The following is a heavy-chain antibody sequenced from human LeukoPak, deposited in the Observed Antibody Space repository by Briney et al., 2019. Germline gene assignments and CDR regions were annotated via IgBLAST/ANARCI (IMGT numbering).Heavy chain of an antibody. V-gene: IGHV1-69*06. CDR1: GGTFSSYA. D-gene: IGHD6-13*01. J-gene: IGHJ4*02. CDR2: IIPIFGTA. Sequence: ASVKVSCKASGGTFSSYAISWVRQAPGQGLEWMGGIIPIFGTANYAQKFQGRVTISADKSTSTAYMELSSLRSEDTAVYYCARGGNSRSWLSYYWGQGTLVTVSS. CDR3: ARGGNSRSWLSYY.